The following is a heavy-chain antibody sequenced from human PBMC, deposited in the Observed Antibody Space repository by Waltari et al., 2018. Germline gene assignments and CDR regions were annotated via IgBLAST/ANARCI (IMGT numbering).Heavy chain of an antibody. CDR3: AKDQGVVIAMGGNWFDP. V-gene: IGHV3-30*18. Sequence: QVQLVESGGGVVQPGRSLRLSCAASGFTFSSYGMHWVRQAPGKGLEWVAVISYDGSNKYYADSGKGRFTISRDKSKNTLYLKMNSLRAEDTAVYYCAKDQGVVIAMGGNWFDPWGQGTLVTVSS. J-gene: IGHJ5*02. CDR2: ISYDGSNK. CDR1: GFTFSSYG. D-gene: IGHD2-21*01.